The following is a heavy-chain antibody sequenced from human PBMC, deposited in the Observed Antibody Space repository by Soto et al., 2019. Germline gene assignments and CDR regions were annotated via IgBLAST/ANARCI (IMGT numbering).Heavy chain of an antibody. D-gene: IGHD6-19*01. Sequence: SETLSLTCTVSGGSISSYYWSWIRQPPGKGLEWIGYIYYSGSTSYNPSLKSRVTISVDTSKNQFSLKLSSVTAADTAVYYCARDQADGFDPWGQGTLVTVSS. V-gene: IGHV4-59*01. CDR3: ARDQADGFDP. J-gene: IGHJ5*02. CDR2: IYYSGST. CDR1: GGSISSYY.